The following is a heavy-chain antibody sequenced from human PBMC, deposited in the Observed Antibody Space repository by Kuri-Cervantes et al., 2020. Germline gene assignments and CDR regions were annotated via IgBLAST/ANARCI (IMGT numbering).Heavy chain of an antibody. Sequence: GSLRLSCTVSGGSISSSSYYWGWIRQPPGKGLEWIGSIYYSGSTYYNPSLKSRATISVDMSKNQFSLKLSSVTAADTAVYFCAREGWNGYYLDPWGQGTLVTVSS. V-gene: IGHV4-39*07. D-gene: IGHD3-3*01. J-gene: IGHJ5*02. CDR2: IYYSGST. CDR1: GGSISSSSYY. CDR3: AREGWNGYYLDP.